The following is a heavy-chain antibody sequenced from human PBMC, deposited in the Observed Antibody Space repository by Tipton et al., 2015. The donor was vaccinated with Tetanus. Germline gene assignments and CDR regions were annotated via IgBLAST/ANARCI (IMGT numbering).Heavy chain of an antibody. J-gene: IGHJ3*01. V-gene: IGHV4-61*03. CDR3: ARSRDAAGVEPIFSLDV. Sequence: TLSLTCSVSGDSVSCGGCYWSWIRQSPGKRLEWIGYISHSGGTNYNPSLKSRVTISVDTSKNHFSLSLTSVTAADPAVYYCARSRDAAGVEPIFSLDVWGRGTLVTVSS. CDR2: ISHSGGT. D-gene: IGHD5-24*01. CDR1: GDSVSCGGCY.